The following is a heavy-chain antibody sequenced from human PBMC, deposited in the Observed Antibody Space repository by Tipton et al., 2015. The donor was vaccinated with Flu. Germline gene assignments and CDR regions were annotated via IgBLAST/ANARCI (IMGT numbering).Heavy chain of an antibody. Sequence: TLSLTCTVSGGSVSSNYWIWIRQFPGKGLEWIGFIFYRGTTNDNPSLKRRVSISSDTSKNEFPLKLTSVTAADTAVYYCARVLRFLEGAMDVWGQGATVTVSS. CDR3: ARVLRFLEGAMDV. CDR2: IFYRGTT. D-gene: IGHD3-3*01. CDR1: GGSVSSNY. V-gene: IGHV4-59*02. J-gene: IGHJ6*02.